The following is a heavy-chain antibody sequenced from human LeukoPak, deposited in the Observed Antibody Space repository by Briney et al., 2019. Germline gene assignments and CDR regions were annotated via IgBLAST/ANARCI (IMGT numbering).Heavy chain of an antibody. CDR2: ISSSYST. V-gene: IGHV3-23*01. CDR1: GFTFSSYA. CDR3: AKDKYYDILTGYYTD. Sequence: GGSLRLSCAASGFTFSSYAMSWVRQAPGKRLEWVSTISSSYSTYYADSVKGRFTISRDNSKSTLYLQMNSLRAEDTAVYYCAKDKYYDILTGYYTDWGQGTLVTVSS. D-gene: IGHD3-9*01. J-gene: IGHJ4*02.